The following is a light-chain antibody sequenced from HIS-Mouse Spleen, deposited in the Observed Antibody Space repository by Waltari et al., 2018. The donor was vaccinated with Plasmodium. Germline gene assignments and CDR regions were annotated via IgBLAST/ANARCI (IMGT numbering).Light chain of an antibody. V-gene: IGLV5-45*03. Sequence: QAVLTQPSSLSASPGASASLTCPLRSGINVVTYRIYWYQHKPGSPPQLLLSHTSDPESPPQYLLRYKSDSDKQQGSGVPSRFSGSKDASANAGILLISGLQSEDEADYYCMIWHSSAWVFGGGTKLTVL. J-gene: IGLJ3*02. CDR3: MIWHSSAWV. CDR1: SGINVVTYR. CDR2: YKSDSDK.